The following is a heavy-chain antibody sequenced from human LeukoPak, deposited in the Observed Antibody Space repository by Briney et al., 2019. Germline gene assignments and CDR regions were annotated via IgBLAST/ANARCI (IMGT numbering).Heavy chain of an antibody. CDR2: IYPGDSDT. Sequence: GESLKISCKGSGYSFSNSWIGWVRQMPGKGLDWMGIIYPGDSDTRYSPSFQGQVTISADKSTNTAYLQWSSLKASDTAMYYCARLSDRNWGHPPDFWGQGTLVTVSS. J-gene: IGHJ4*02. CDR3: ARLSDRNWGHPPDF. V-gene: IGHV5-51*01. CDR1: GYSFSNSW. D-gene: IGHD7-27*01.